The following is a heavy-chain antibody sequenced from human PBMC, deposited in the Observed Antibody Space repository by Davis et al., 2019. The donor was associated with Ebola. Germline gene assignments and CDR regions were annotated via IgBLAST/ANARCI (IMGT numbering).Heavy chain of an antibody. CDR1: GDSVSSNNVD. CDR2: TYYRSKWYN. Sequence: HSQTLSLTCAISGDSVSSNNVDWNWLRQSPSRGLEWLGRTYYRSKWYNEYAGFVESRISIDPDTSKNQFSMHLNSVTPDDTALYYCARSGEYCGQTGCLDPADVFDVWGQGTMVTVSS. D-gene: IGHD2-21*01. CDR3: ARSGEYCGQTGCLDPADVFDV. J-gene: IGHJ3*01. V-gene: IGHV6-1*01.